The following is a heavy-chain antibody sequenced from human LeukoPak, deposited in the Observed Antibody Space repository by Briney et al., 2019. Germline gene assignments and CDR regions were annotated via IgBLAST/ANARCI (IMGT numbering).Heavy chain of an antibody. CDR1: GGSISSSSYY. D-gene: IGHD6-6*01. CDR3: ARVSSSSFLVKYYFDY. J-gene: IGHJ4*02. CDR2: IYYSGST. V-gene: IGHV4-39*01. Sequence: KPSETLSLTCTVSGGSISSSSYYWGWIRQPPGKGLEWIGSIYYSGSTYYNPSLKSRVTISVDTSKNRFSLKLSSVTAADTAVYYCARVSSSSFLVKYYFDYWGQGTLVTVSS.